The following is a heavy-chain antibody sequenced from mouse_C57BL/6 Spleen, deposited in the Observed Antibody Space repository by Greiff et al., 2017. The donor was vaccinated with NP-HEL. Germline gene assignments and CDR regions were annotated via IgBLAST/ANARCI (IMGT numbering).Heavy chain of an antibody. CDR3: ARLYGSSVDY. J-gene: IGHJ4*01. Sequence: EVQLQQSGPELVKPGASVKISCKASGYTFTDYYMNWVKQSPGKSLEWIGDINPNNGGTSYNQKFKGKATLTVDKSSSTAYMELRSLTSEDSAVYYCARLYGSSVDYWGQGTSVTVSS. V-gene: IGHV1-26*01. CDR1: GYTFTDYY. CDR2: INPNNGGT. D-gene: IGHD1-1*01.